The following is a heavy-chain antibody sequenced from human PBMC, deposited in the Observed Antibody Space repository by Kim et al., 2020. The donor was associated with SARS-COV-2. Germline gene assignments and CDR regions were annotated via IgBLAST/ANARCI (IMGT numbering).Heavy chain of an antibody. CDR2: IYYSGST. J-gene: IGHJ4*02. V-gene: IGHV4-31*03. CDR1: GGSISSGGYY. D-gene: IGHD6-13*01. Sequence: TLSLTCTVSGGSISSGGYYWSWIRQHPGKGLEWIGYIYYSGSTYYNPSLKSRVTISVDTSKNQFSLKLSSVTAADTAVYYCARGFTHHSSSWHYFDYWGQGTLVTVSS. CDR3: ARGFTHHSSSWHYFDY.